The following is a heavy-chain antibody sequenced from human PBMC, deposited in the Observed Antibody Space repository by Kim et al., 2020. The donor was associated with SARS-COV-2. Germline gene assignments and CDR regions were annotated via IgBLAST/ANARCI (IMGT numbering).Heavy chain of an antibody. CDR2: INPTNGNT. V-gene: IGHV1-46*03. CDR3: CRMASCGSFDY. D-gene: IGHD2-21*01. CDR1: GFTFSDRY. J-gene: IGHJ4*02. Sequence: ASVKVSCKASGFTFSDRYMHWVRQAPGQGLEWMGLINPTNGNTWYAQKFQGRITMTGATSTDTIYMELNSLKSDDSALYYCCRMASCGSFDYWGQGTLVTVSS.